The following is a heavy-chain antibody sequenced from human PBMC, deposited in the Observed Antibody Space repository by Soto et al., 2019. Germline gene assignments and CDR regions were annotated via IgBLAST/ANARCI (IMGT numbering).Heavy chain of an antibody. Sequence: GASVKVSCKASGGTFSSYAISWVRQAPGQGLEWMGGIIPILGIANYAQKLQGRVTMTTDTSASTAYMELRSLRSDDTAVYYCARAYYDSSGWGPWFDPWGQGTLVTVSS. CDR1: GGTFSSYA. V-gene: IGHV1-69*10. CDR2: IIPILGIA. D-gene: IGHD3-22*01. CDR3: ARAYYDSSGWGPWFDP. J-gene: IGHJ5*02.